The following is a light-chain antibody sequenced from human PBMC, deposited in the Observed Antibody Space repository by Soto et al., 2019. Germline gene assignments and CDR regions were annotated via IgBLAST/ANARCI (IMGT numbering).Light chain of an antibody. J-gene: IGLJ1*01. V-gene: IGLV1-47*01. Sequence: QSVLTQAPSASGTPGQTVTISCSGSSSNIGSNYVYWYQQFPGTAPKLLIYWNIQRPSEVPDRFSGSKSGTSASLVISGLRSEDEADYYCAAWDDSLNGQGVFGTGTKVTVL. CDR1: SSNIGSNY. CDR3: AAWDDSLNGQGV. CDR2: WNI.